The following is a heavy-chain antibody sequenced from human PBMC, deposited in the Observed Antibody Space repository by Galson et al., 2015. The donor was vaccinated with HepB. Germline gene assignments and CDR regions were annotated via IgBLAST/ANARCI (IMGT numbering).Heavy chain of an antibody. CDR2: IGTAGDT. J-gene: IGHJ3*02. CDR1: GFTFSSYD. CDR3: ARESNDDYLPDAFDI. V-gene: IGHV3-13*04. Sequence: SLRLSCAASGFTFSSYDMHWVRQITGKGLEWVSGIGTAGDTYYPGSVKGRFTISREDAKNSLYLQMNSPRAGDTAVYYCARESNDDYLPDAFDIWGQGTMVTVSS. D-gene: IGHD4-17*01.